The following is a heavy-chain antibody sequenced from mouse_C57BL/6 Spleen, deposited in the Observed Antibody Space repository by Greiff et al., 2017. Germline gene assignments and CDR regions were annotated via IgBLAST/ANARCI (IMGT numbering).Heavy chain of an antibody. CDR3: ARRNDYYGSSYDYFDY. D-gene: IGHD1-1*01. Sequence: VQLQQSGAELARPGASVKLSCKASGYTFTSYGISWVKQRTGQGLEWIGEIYPRSGNTYYNEKFKGKATLTADKSSSTAYMELRSLTSEDSAVYFCARRNDYYGSSYDYFDYWGQGTTLTVSS. CDR2: IYPRSGNT. J-gene: IGHJ2*01. CDR1: GYTFTSYG. V-gene: IGHV1-81*01.